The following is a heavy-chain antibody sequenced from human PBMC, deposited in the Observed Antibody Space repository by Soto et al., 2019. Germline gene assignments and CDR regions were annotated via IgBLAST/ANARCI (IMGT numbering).Heavy chain of an antibody. CDR1: SGSISSSNW. D-gene: IGHD4-17*01. Sequence: SETLSLTCAGSSGSISSSNWWSWVRQPPGKGLEWIGEIYHSGSTNYNPSLKSRVTISVDKSKNQFSLKLSSVTAADTAVYYCARAHGDYDGGGEIDYWGQGTLVTVSS. J-gene: IGHJ4*02. V-gene: IGHV4-4*02. CDR2: IYHSGST. CDR3: ARAHGDYDGGGEIDY.